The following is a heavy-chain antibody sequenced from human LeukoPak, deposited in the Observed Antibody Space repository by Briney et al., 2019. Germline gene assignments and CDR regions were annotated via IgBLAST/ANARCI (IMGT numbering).Heavy chain of an antibody. J-gene: IGHJ6*02. CDR1: GYTFTSYY. CDR2: INPSGGST. D-gene: IGHD3-9*01. CDR3: ARSYLRYFDWSPASLDYYYGMDV. V-gene: IGHV1-46*01. Sequence: ASVKVSCKASGYTFTSYYMHWVQQAPGQGLEWMGIINPSGGSTSYAQKFQGRVTMTRDTSTSTVYMELSSLRSEDTAVYYCARSYLRYFDWSPASLDYYYGMDVWGQGTTVTVSS.